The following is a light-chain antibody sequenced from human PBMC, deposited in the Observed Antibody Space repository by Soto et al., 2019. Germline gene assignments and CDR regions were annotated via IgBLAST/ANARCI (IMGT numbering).Light chain of an antibody. CDR2: QVT. CDR3: NSYSSTSFDV. Sequence: QSVLAQPASMSGSPGQSITISCTGSGRDIATFNYVSWYPQYPGKAPKLLIYQVTSRASGVSHRFSGSKSGNTAALTISGLQPEDEAEYYCNSYSSTSFDVFGTGTKVTVL. V-gene: IGLV2-14*01. J-gene: IGLJ1*01. CDR1: GRDIATFNY.